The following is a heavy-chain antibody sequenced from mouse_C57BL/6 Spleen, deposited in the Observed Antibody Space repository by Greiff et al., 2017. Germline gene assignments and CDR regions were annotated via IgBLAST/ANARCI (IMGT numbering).Heavy chain of an antibody. J-gene: IGHJ4*01. CDR1: GFTFSSYG. CDR3: AREGSDYDVNYAMDY. Sequence: EVQVVESGGDLVKPGGSLKLSCAASGFTFSSYGMSWVRQTPDKRLEWVATISSGGSYPYYPDSVKGRFTISRDNAKNTLYLQMSSLKSEDTAMYYCAREGSDYDVNYAMDYWCQGTSVTVSS. V-gene: IGHV5-6*01. D-gene: IGHD2-4*01. CDR2: ISSGGSYP.